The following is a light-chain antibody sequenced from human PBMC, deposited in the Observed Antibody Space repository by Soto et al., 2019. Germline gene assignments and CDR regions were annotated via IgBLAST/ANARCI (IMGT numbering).Light chain of an antibody. V-gene: IGKV4-1*01. CDR2: WSS. CDR1: QSILYSSTNRNY. J-gene: IGKJ5*01. CDR3: QQYYTTPSIT. Sequence: DIVLTQSPVSLAVSLGERATITCKSSQSILYSSTNRNYLAWYQQKPGQPPKLLISWSSTRQSGVPDRFSGSGSGTDFTLTISSLQAEDVAVSYCQQYYTTPSITVGQGTRLGIK.